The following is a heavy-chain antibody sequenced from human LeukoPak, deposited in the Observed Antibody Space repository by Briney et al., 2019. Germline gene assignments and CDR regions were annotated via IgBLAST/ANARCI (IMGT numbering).Heavy chain of an antibody. J-gene: IGHJ6*02. D-gene: IGHD3-10*01. CDR2: INPNSGGT. CDR3: ARGAGDPTMVRGVIITCYGMDV. CDR1: GYTFTGYY. V-gene: IGHV1-2*02. Sequence: ASVKVSCKASGYTFTGYYMHWVRQAPGRGLEWMGWINPNSGGTNYAQKFQGRVTMTRDTSISTAYMELSRLRSDDTAVYYCARGAGDPTMVRGVIITCYGMDVWGQGTTVTVSS.